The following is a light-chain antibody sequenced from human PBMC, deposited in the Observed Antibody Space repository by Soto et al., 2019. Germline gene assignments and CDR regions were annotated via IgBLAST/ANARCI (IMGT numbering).Light chain of an antibody. V-gene: IGKV3-15*01. CDR1: ETVATN. Sequence: EVVMTQSPATLSVSPGEIATLSCRASETVATNLAWYQQKPGQAPRLLFSGASTRAAGISDRFCGSGSGTEFTLTISSLRSEDSAIYYCQQYFEWPPMTFGQGTKVDI. CDR3: QQYFEWPPMT. J-gene: IGKJ1*01. CDR2: GAS.